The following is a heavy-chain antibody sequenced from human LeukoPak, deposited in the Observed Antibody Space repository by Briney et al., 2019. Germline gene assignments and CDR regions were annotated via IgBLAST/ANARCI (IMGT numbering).Heavy chain of an antibody. D-gene: IGHD5-18*01. Sequence: ASVKVSCKTSGYTFTDFYFYWLRQAPGQGLEWVGWIFPRNGDTNYAQKFHDRVTLTRGTSISTAYMELSRLTSDDTAIYYCARDGDSPMVDFDYWGQGTLVTVSS. CDR3: ARDGDSPMVDFDY. CDR1: GYTFTDFY. V-gene: IGHV1-2*02. CDR2: IFPRNGDT. J-gene: IGHJ4*02.